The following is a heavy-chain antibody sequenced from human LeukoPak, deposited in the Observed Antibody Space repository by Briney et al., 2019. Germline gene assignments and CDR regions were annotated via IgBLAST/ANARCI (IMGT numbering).Heavy chain of an antibody. Sequence: GGSLRLSCAASGFTFSSYGMHWVRQAPGKGLEWVAVISFDGSNKYYADSVKGRFTISRDNSKNTLYLQMNSLRAEDTAVYYCAKGGVAAAGNAFDIWGQGTMVTVSS. CDR1: GFTFSSYG. CDR2: ISFDGSNK. D-gene: IGHD6-13*01. CDR3: AKGGVAAAGNAFDI. V-gene: IGHV3-30*18. J-gene: IGHJ3*02.